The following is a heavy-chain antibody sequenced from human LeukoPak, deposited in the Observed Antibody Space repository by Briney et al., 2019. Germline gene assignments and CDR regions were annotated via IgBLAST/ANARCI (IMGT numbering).Heavy chain of an antibody. J-gene: IGHJ6*03. CDR2: INGQGAAT. Sequence: GGSLRLSCVASGFTFNNYAMHWVRQAPGKGLEWVSTINGQGAATYYADSFKGRFLISRDDSKSTVYLRMNKLRVEDSGLYYCANGLAASGNFLLRDYYYFIDVWGKGTTVIVS. V-gene: IGHV3-23*01. CDR3: ANGLAASGNFLLRDYYYFIDV. D-gene: IGHD1-26*01. CDR1: GFTFNNYA.